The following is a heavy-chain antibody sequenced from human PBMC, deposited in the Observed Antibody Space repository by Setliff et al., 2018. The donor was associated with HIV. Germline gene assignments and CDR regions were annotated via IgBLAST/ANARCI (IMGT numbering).Heavy chain of an antibody. D-gene: IGHD4-17*01. CDR2: IFSNDEK. V-gene: IGHV2-26*01. Sequence: SGPTLVNPTETLTLTCTVSGFSLSNTRMGVSWIRQPPGKALEWLAHIFSNDEKSYSTSLKSRLTITKDTSKNQVVLTMTNMDPVDTATYYCAHSGGGTVNGMDVWGQGTTVTVSS. CDR3: AHSGGGTVNGMDV. CDR1: GFSLSNTRMG. J-gene: IGHJ6*02.